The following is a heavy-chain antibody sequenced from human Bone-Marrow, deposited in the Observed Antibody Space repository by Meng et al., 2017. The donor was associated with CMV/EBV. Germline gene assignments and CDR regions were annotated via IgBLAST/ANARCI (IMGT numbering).Heavy chain of an antibody. CDR3: ARGGYSGYDPGIFDY. V-gene: IGHV1-69*05. CDR2: IIPIFGTA. D-gene: IGHD5-12*01. CDR1: GGTFSSYA. J-gene: IGHJ4*02. Sequence: SVKVSCKASGGTFSSYAISWVRQAPGQGLEWMGGIIPIFGTANYAQKFQGRVTITTDESTSTAYMELSSLRSEDTAVYYCARGGYSGYDPGIFDYWGQGTLVPVAS.